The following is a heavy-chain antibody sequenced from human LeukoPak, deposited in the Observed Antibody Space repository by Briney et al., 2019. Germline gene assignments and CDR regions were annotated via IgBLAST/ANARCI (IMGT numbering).Heavy chain of an antibody. J-gene: IGHJ5*02. CDR2: IYYNGST. V-gene: IGHV4-59*01. D-gene: IGHD3-16*02. CDR3: ARGAYYDSVWGGYRPLYHWFDP. CDR1: GGSISTYY. Sequence: PSETLSLTCTVSGGSISTYYWNWIRQPPGKGLEWIGYIYYNGSTNYNPSLKSRVTISVDTSKNQFSLKLSSVTAADTAVYYCARGAYYDSVWGGYRPLYHWFDPWGQGTLVIVSS.